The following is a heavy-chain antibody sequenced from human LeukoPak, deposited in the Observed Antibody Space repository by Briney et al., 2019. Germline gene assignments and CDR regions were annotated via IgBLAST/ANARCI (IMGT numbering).Heavy chain of an antibody. J-gene: IGHJ6*02. V-gene: IGHV4-59*01. CDR3: ARGTTYYDFWSGYWPGYYYYGMDV. CDR1: GGSISSYY. D-gene: IGHD3-3*01. Sequence: SETLSLTCTVSGGSISSYYWSWIRQPPGKGLEWIGYIYYSGSTNYNPSLKSRVTISVDTSKNQFSLKLSSVTAADTAVYYCARGTTYYDFWSGYWPGYYYYGMDVWGQGTTVTVPS. CDR2: IYYSGST.